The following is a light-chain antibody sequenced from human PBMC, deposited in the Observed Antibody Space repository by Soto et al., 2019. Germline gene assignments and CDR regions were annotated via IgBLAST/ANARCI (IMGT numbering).Light chain of an antibody. Sequence: EIVLTQSPGTLSLSPGERATLSCRASQSVSSSYLAWYQQKPGQAPRLLIYGESSRATGIPDRFSGSGSGTDLTLTISRLEPEDFAVYYCQQYGTSLMYTFGQGTKLEI. J-gene: IGKJ2*01. CDR2: GES. CDR3: QQYGTSLMYT. CDR1: QSVSSSY. V-gene: IGKV3-20*01.